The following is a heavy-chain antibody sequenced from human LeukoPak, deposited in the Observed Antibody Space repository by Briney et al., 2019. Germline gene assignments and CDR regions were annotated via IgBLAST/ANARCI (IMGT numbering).Heavy chain of an antibody. CDR2: LSRSGGSA. CDR3: AKLGFLTGSFDS. CDR1: GFSFSTYV. V-gene: IGHV3-23*01. D-gene: IGHD3-9*01. Sequence: GGSLRLSCAGSGFSFSTYVLSWVRQAPGKGLEWVSSLSRSGGSAYYTDSVKGRFTISRDNSKNTLYLHMNSLRVGDTAVYFCAKLGFLTGSFDSWGQGTLVSVSS. J-gene: IGHJ4*02.